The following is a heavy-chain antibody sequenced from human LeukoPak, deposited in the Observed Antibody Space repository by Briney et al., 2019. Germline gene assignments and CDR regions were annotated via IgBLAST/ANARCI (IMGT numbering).Heavy chain of an antibody. CDR3: ARKGYSYGFVNWFDP. Sequence: GGSLRLSCAASGFTFSDYYMSWIRQAPGKGLEWVSYVSSSGSTIYYADSVKGRFTISRDNAKNSLYLQMNSLRAEDTAVYYCARKGYSYGFVNWFDPWGQGTLVTVSS. J-gene: IGHJ5*02. D-gene: IGHD5-18*01. V-gene: IGHV3-11*01. CDR2: VSSSGSTI. CDR1: GFTFSDYY.